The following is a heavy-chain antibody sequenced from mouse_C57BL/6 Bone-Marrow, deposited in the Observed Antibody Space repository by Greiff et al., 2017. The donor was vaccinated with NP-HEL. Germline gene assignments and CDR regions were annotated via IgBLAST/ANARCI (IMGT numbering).Heavy chain of an antibody. Sequence: EVQLVESGPGLVKPSQSLSLTCSVTGYSITSGYYWNWIRQFPGNKLEWMGYISYDGSNNYKQSLKNRISITRDTSKNQFFLKLNSVTTEDTATYYCARSYYYGSSYLAWFAYWGQGTLVTVSA. J-gene: IGHJ3*01. V-gene: IGHV3-6*01. D-gene: IGHD1-1*01. CDR2: ISYDGSN. CDR3: ARSYYYGSSYLAWFAY. CDR1: GYSITSGYY.